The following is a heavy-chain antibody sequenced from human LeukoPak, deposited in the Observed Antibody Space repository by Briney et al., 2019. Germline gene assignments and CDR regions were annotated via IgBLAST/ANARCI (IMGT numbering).Heavy chain of an antibody. V-gene: IGHV4-4*02. CDR3: AREQPCSSTSCYGSPYYFDY. J-gene: IGHJ4*02. Sequence: SETLSLTCAVSGGSISSSNWWSWVRQPPGKGLEWIGEIYHSGSTNYNPSLKSRVTISVDTSKNQFSLKLSSVTAADTAVYYCAREQPCSSTSCYGSPYYFDYWGQGTLVTVSS. D-gene: IGHD2-2*01. CDR2: IYHSGST. CDR1: GGSISSSNW.